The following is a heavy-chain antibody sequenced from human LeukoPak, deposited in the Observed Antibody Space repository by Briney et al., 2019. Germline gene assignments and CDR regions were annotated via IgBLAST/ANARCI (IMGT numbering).Heavy chain of an antibody. CDR2: ICTSGST. CDR3: ARGPKYYDFWSGYSVTLDY. D-gene: IGHD3-3*01. CDR1: GGSISSGSYY. Sequence: SQTLSLTWTVSGGSISSGSYYWSWIRQPAGKGLEWIGRICTSGSTNYNPSLKSRVTISVDASKNQFSLKLSSVTAADTAVYYCARGPKYYDFWSGYSVTLDYWGQGTLVTVSS. V-gene: IGHV4-61*02. J-gene: IGHJ4*02.